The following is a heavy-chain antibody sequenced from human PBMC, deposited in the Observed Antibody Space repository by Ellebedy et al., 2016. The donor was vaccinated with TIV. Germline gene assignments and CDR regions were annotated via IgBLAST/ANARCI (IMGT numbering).Heavy chain of an antibody. CDR3: AIDLWNEPPSPMEN. J-gene: IGHJ4*02. CDR1: GFTFSDFY. Sequence: GESLKISCAASGFTFSDFYMSWIRQAPGQGLEWVSYISGSGSTIYYADSVKGRFTIPRDNAKNSLYLQMNSLRAEDTAVYYCAIDLWNEPPSPMENWGQGTLVTVSS. CDR2: ISGSGSTI. V-gene: IGHV3-11*01. D-gene: IGHD3-3*01.